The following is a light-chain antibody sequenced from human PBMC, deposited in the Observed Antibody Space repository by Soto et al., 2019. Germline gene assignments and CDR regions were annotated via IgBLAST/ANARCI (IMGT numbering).Light chain of an antibody. CDR3: GSFTTNRIWV. J-gene: IGLJ3*02. CDR1: SSDVGPYNL. CDR2: EVS. V-gene: IGLV2-14*01. Sequence: QSALTQPASVSGSPGQSIAISCTGTSSDVGPYNLVSWYQQYPGKAPKLLIYEVSYRPSGISNRFSGSKSGNTASLTISGLQVEDEADYICGSFTTNRIWVFGGGTKVTVL.